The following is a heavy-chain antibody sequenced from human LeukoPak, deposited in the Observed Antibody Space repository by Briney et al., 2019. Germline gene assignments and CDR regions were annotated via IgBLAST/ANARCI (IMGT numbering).Heavy chain of an antibody. V-gene: IGHV3-33*01. CDR1: GFTFSSYG. J-gene: IGHJ4*02. D-gene: IGHD5-18*01. CDR2: IWYDGSNK. Sequence: GGSLRLSCAASGFTFSSYGMHWVRQAPGKGLEWEAVIWYDGSNKYYADSVKGRFTISRDNSKNTLYLQMNSLRAEDTAVYYCARDVKPWIQLWLPDYWGQGTLVTVSS. CDR3: ARDVKPWIQLWLPDY.